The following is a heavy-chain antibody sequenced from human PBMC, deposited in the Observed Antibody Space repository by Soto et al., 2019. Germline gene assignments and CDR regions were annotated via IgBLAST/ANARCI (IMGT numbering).Heavy chain of an antibody. CDR1: GDSVSSNRAA. V-gene: IGHV6-1*01. J-gene: IGHJ4*02. CDR2: TYYRSKWYN. Sequence: RSQTLSLTCAISGDSVSSNRAAWNWIRQSPSRGLEWLGRTYYRSKWYNDYAVSVKSRITINPDTSKNQFSLQLNSVTPEDTAVYYCARAWGFSSGWYGSFYYWGQGTLVTVSS. CDR3: ARAWGFSSGWYGSFYY. D-gene: IGHD6-19*01.